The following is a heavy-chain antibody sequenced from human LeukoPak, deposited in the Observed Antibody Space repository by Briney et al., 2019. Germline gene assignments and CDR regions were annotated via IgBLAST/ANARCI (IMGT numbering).Heavy chain of an antibody. J-gene: IGHJ6*02. CDR1: GGTFSSYA. Sequence: ASVKVSCKASGGTFSSYAISWVRQAPGQGLEWMGGIIPIFGTANYAQKFQGRVTITADESTSTAYMELSSLRSEDTAVYYCASPLHQLLQKPHYYYYHYGMDVWGQGTTVTVSS. CDR3: ASPLHQLLQKPHYYYYHYGMDV. CDR2: IIPIFGTA. V-gene: IGHV1-69*13. D-gene: IGHD2-2*01.